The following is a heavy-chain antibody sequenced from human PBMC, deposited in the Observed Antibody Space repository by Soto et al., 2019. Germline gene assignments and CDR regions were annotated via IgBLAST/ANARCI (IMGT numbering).Heavy chain of an antibody. V-gene: IGHV3-9*01. CDR1: GFTFDDYA. D-gene: IGHD6-6*01. CDR3: ALFGHSSSPYYYYYYMDV. CDR2: ISWNSGSI. Sequence: GGSLRLSCAASGFTFDDYAMHWVRQAPGKGLEWVSGISWNSGSIGYADSVKGRFTISRDNAKNSLYLQMNSLRVEDTALYYCALFGHSSSPYYYYYYMDVWGKGTTVTVSS. J-gene: IGHJ6*03.